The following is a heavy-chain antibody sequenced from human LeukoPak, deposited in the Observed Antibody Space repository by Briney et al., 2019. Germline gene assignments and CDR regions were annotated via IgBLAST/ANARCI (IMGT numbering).Heavy chain of an antibody. D-gene: IGHD1-26*01. CDR3: ARGKWELLSHYWCFDL. Sequence: SQTLSLTCAISGDSVSSNSAAWNWIRQSPSRGLEWLGRTYYRSKWYNDYAVSVKSRITINPDTSKNQFSLQLNSVTPEDTAVYYCARGKWELLSHYWCFDLWGRGTLVTVSS. V-gene: IGHV6-1*01. J-gene: IGHJ2*01. CDR1: GDSVSSNSAA. CDR2: TYYRSKWYN.